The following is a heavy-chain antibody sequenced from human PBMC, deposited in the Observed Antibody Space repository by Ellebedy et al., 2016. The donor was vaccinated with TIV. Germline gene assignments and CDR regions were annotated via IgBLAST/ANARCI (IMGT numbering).Heavy chain of an antibody. Sequence: SVKGRLTISRDSSTNTLYLQMNSLRVEDTAIYYCARGKQLLATQSFHHWGQGTLVTVSS. D-gene: IGHD6-19*01. CDR3: ARGKQLLATQSFHH. J-gene: IGHJ1*01. V-gene: IGHV3-23*01.